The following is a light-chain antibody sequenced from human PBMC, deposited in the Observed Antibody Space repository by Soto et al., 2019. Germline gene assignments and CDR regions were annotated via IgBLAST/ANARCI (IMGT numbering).Light chain of an antibody. CDR3: QRYNKSQLT. J-gene: IGKJ4*01. CDR1: QGIVDT. V-gene: IGKV3-15*01. Sequence: EVVMTQSPATLSVSPGAGATLSCRASQGIVDTLAWYQHKPGQTPRLLIYDKSTRATGVPARFSGSRSGTEFTLTLNSLQSEDFAVYSCQRYNKSQLTFGGGHKV. CDR2: DKS.